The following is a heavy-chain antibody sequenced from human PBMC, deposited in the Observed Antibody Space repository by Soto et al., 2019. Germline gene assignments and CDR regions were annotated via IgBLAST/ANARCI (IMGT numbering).Heavy chain of an antibody. CDR1: GFTLSSYS. V-gene: IGHV3-48*02. D-gene: IGHD1-1*01. CDR2: ISSSSSTI. CDR3: AKDRPRRTSGYFFDY. Sequence: GGSLRLSCAASGFTLSSYSMNWVRRAPGKGQEWVSYISSSSSTIYYADSVKGRFTISRDNAKNSLYLQMNGLRDEDTALYYCAKDRPRRTSGYFFDYWGQGTPVTVSS. J-gene: IGHJ4*02.